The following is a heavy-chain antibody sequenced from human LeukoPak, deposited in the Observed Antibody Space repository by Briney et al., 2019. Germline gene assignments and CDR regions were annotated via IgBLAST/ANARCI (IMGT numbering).Heavy chain of an antibody. J-gene: IGHJ4*02. D-gene: IGHD6-13*01. CDR3: AKDLGYSSSWPHFDY. Sequence: GRSLRLSCAASGFTFDDYAMHWVRQAPGKGLEWVSGISWNSGSIGYADSVKGRFTISRDNAKNSLYLQMNSLRAEDTALYYCAKDLGYSSSWPHFDYWGQGTLVTASS. CDR1: GFTFDDYA. CDR2: ISWNSGSI. V-gene: IGHV3-9*01.